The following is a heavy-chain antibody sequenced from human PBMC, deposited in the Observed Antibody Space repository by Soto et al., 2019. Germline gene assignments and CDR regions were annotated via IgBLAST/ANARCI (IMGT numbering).Heavy chain of an antibody. Sequence: LRLSCAASGFTFSSYAMSWVRQAPGKGLEWVSAISGSGGSTYYADSVKGRFTISRDNSKNTLYLQMNSLRAEDTAVYYCAKDWGATYYDFWSGYESTGYYFDYWGQGTLVTVSS. CDR3: AKDWGATYYDFWSGYESTGYYFDY. D-gene: IGHD3-3*01. J-gene: IGHJ4*02. CDR1: GFTFSSYA. CDR2: ISGSGGST. V-gene: IGHV3-23*01.